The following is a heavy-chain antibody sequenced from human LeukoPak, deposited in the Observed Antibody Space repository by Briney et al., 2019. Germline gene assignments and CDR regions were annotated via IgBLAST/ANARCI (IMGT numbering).Heavy chain of an antibody. D-gene: IGHD6-19*01. Sequence: ASVKVSCKASGGTFSSYAISWVRQAPGQGLEWMGGIIPIFGTANYAQKFQGRVTITADESTSTAYMELSSLRSEDTAVYYCARARKQWLARGDYFDYWGQGTLVTVSS. CDR1: GGTFSSYA. V-gene: IGHV1-69*13. CDR2: IIPIFGTA. J-gene: IGHJ4*02. CDR3: ARARKQWLARGDYFDY.